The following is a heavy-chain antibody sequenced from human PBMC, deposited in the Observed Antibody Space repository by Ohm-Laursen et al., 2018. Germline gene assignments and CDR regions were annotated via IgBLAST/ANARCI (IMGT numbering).Heavy chain of an antibody. J-gene: IGHJ6*02. Sequence: SLRLSCTASGFTVSSNHMSWVRQAPGKGLEWVSVIYSGGSTYYADSVKGRFTISRDNSKNTLYLQMNSLRAEGAAVYYCAGGPLYSYFGGMDVCVQGTPVTVSS. V-gene: IGHV3-66*01. D-gene: IGHD5-18*01. CDR3: AGGPLYSYFGGMDV. CDR2: IYSGGST. CDR1: GFTVSSNH.